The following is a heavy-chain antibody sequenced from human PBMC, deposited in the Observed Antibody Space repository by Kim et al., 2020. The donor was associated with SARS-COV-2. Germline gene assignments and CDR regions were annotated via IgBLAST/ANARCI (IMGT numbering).Heavy chain of an antibody. D-gene: IGHD6-13*01. V-gene: IGHV4-59*01. CDR2: IYYSVST. CDR3: ARTGTAPIFYY. Sequence: SETLSLTCTVSGGSISSYYWSWIRQPPGKGLEWIGYIYYSVSTNYNPSLKSRVTISVDTTKNQFSLKLSSVTAADTAVYYCARTGTAPIFYYWGQGTLVTVSS. CDR1: GGSISSYY. J-gene: IGHJ4*02.